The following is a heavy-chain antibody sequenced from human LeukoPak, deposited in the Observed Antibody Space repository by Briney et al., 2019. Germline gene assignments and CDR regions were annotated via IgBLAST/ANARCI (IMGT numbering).Heavy chain of an antibody. V-gene: IGHV4-59*01. CDR2: IYYNGRTT. D-gene: IGHD1-1*01. Sequence: PSETLSLTCTVSGGSMSSYYWSWIRQSPGQGLEWIGYIYYNGRTTNYNPSLKSQVTMSVDTPKNQFSLKLSSVTAADTAVYYCARVGDWNDLVYWGQGILVSVSS. J-gene: IGHJ4*02. CDR3: ARVGDWNDLVY. CDR1: GGSMSSYY.